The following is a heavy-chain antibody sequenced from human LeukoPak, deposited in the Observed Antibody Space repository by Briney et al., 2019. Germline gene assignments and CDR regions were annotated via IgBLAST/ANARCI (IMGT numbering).Heavy chain of an antibody. V-gene: IGHV1-2*02. CDR1: GYTFTGYY. CDR2: INPNSGGT. Sequence: ASVKVSCKASGYTFTGYYMHWVRQAPGQGLEWMGWINPNSGGTNYAQKFQGRVTMTRDTSISTAYMELSRLRSDDTAVYYCARSYKMATNPGLDYWGQGTLVTVSS. J-gene: IGHJ4*02. D-gene: IGHD5-24*01. CDR3: ARSYKMATNPGLDY.